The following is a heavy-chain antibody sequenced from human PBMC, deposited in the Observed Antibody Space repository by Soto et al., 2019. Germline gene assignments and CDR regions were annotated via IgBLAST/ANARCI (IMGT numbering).Heavy chain of an antibody. CDR3: KAGGE. Sequence: EAQLVESGGGFVPPGGSLRLSCAASGFTYSSAWMSWVRQAPGKGLHWVGHIKSKTNGGTTDYDAPVKGRFTISREDSKHTLYLQMSSMKSEDTAVYYCKAGGEWGQGTLVTGS. CDR1: GFTYSSAW. D-gene: IGHD2-21*01. CDR2: IKSKTNGGTT. J-gene: IGHJ4*02. V-gene: IGHV3-15*01.